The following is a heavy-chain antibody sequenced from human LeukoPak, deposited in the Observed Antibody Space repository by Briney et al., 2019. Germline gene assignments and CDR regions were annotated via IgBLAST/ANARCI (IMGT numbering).Heavy chain of an antibody. CDR2: IIPIFGTA. CDR1: GGTFSSYA. Sequence: GASVKVSCKASGGTFSSYAISWVRQAPGQGLEWMGGIIPIFGTANYAQKFQGRVTITADESTSTAYMELSSLRSEDTAVYYCARLIMATIGDWFDPWGQGTLVTVSS. D-gene: IGHD5-24*01. J-gene: IGHJ5*02. CDR3: ARLIMATIGDWFDP. V-gene: IGHV1-69*13.